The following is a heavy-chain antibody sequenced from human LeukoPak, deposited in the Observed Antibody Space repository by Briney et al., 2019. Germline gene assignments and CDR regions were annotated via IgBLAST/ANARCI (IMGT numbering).Heavy chain of an antibody. D-gene: IGHD2-2*01. V-gene: IGHV3-30*02. J-gene: IGHJ4*02. CDR1: GFTFSSYG. CDR2: IRYDGSNK. Sequence: GGSLRLSCAASGFTFSSYGMHWVRQAPGKGLEWVAFIRYDGSNKYYADSVTGRFTISRDNSKNTLYLQMNSLRAEDTAVYYCANMTPYCSSTSCSRDYWGQGTLVTVSS. CDR3: ANMTPYCSSTSCSRDY.